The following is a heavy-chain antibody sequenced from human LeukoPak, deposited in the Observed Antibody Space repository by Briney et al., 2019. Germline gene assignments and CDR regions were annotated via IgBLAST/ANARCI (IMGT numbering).Heavy chain of an antibody. CDR3: ARDLVTVTKGFDI. Sequence: SETLSLTCTVSGVSISSYYWIWLRQPPGKGLEWIGYIYYSGSTNYNPSLKSRVTISVDTSKNQFSLKLTSVTAADTAVYYCARDLVTVTKGFDIWGQGTMVSVSS. CDR2: IYYSGST. V-gene: IGHV4-59*01. D-gene: IGHD4-17*01. CDR1: GVSISSYY. J-gene: IGHJ3*02.